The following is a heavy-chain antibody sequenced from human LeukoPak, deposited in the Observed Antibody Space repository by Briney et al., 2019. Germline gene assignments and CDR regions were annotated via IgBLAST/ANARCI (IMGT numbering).Heavy chain of an antibody. CDR2: IYHSGST. CDR1: GYSISSGYY. J-gene: IGHJ4*02. Sequence: SETLSLTCTVSGYSISSGYYWGWIRQPPGKGLEWIGSIYHSGSTYYNPSLKSRVTISVDTSKNQFSLKLNSVTAADTAVYYCARDGYNQRGVFDYWGQGTLVTVSS. D-gene: IGHD5-24*01. V-gene: IGHV4-38-2*02. CDR3: ARDGYNQRGVFDY.